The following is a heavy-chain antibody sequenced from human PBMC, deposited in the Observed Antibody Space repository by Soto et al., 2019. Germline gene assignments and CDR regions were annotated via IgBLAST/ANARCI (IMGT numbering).Heavy chain of an antibody. Sequence: EVHLLGSGGDLVKPGGSLRLSCEVSGFTFNNFAMSWVRQSPGKGLEGVSTISSDGDLRHYAESVKGRFTISRDNSKSSLFLQMNSLRAEDTALYFCAKVRQRFLDILTGATNFDSWGQGTLVTVSS. D-gene: IGHD3-9*01. J-gene: IGHJ4*02. V-gene: IGHV3-23*01. CDR3: AKVRQRFLDILTGATNFDS. CDR2: ISSDGDLR. CDR1: GFTFNNFA.